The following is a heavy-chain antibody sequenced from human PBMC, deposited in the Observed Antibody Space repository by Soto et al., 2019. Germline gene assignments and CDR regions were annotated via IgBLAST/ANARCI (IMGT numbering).Heavy chain of an antibody. CDR2: IWYDGSNK. J-gene: IGHJ6*02. Sequence: GVSLRLSCAASGVTLSSYGMHWVRKAPGKGLEWVAVIWYDGSNKYYVESVKGRFTISRDTAKNSLYLQMNSLRAEDTAVYYCARDRYSYYDFWSGSLPYYYYGMDVWGQGTTVTVSS. V-gene: IGHV3-33*01. D-gene: IGHD3-3*01. CDR3: ARDRYSYYDFWSGSLPYYYYGMDV. CDR1: GVTLSSYG.